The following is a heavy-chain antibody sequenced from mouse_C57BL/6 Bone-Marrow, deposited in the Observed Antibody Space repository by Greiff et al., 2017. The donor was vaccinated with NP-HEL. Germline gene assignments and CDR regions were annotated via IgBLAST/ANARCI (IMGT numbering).Heavy chain of an antibody. J-gene: IGHJ4*01. CDR3: ARQGSPLYAMDY. Sequence: EVQLQQSGGDLVKPGGSLKLSCAASGFTFSSYGMSWVRQTPDKRLEWVATISSGGSYTYYPDSVKGRFTISRDNAKNTLYLQMSSLKSEDTAMDYCARQGSPLYAMDYWGQGTLVTVSS. V-gene: IGHV5-6*01. CDR1: GFTFSSYG. CDR2: ISSGGSYT.